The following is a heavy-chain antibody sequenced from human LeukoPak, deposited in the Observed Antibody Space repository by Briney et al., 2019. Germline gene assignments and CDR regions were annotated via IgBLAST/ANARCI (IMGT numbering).Heavy chain of an antibody. CDR3: ARAGGGYDNDY. CDR2: IKQDGSEK. CDR1: GFTFSGYW. D-gene: IGHD5-12*01. J-gene: IGHJ4*02. V-gene: IGHV3-7*01. Sequence: TGGSLRLSCAASGFTFSGYWMSWVRQAPGKGLEWVANIKQDGSEKYYVDSMEGRFIISRDNAKNSLYLQMNSLRAEDTAVYYCARAGGGYDNDYWGQGTLVTVSS.